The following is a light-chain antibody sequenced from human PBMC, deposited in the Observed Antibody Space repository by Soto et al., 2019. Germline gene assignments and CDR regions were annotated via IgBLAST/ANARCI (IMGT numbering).Light chain of an antibody. Sequence: EIVLTQSPATLSVSPGERATLSCRASQSVIRTLAWYQQQPGQTPRRLIFGASTRATGVPAGVRGSGAGTKYTPPTSSRQHEDGAASYCQQQADWSPLTFGEGTKVDIK. CDR3: QQQADWSPLT. CDR1: QSVIRT. V-gene: IGKV3-15*01. J-gene: IGKJ4*02. CDR2: GAS.